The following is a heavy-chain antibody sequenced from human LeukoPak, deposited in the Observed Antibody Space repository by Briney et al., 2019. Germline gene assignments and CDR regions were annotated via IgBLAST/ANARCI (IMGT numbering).Heavy chain of an antibody. V-gene: IGHV1-8*02. CDR1: GYTFTSYD. CDR2: MNPNSGNT. Sequence: ASVKVSCKASGYTFTSYDINWVRQATGQGLEWMGWMNPNSGNTGYAQKFQGSVTMTTDTSTSTAYMELRSLRSDDTAVYYCAREGHYYYYMDVWGKGTTVTISS. CDR3: AREGHYYYYMDV. J-gene: IGHJ6*03.